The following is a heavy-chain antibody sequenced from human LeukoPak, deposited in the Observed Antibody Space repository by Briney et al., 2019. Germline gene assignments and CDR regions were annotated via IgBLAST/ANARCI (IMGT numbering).Heavy chain of an antibody. Sequence: ASVKVSCKASGYTFTSYDINWVRQATGQGLEWMGWMNPNRGNTGYAQKFQGRVTMTRNTSISTAYMELSSLRPEDTAVYYCARHPPGGYSYQKGNWFDPWGQGTLVTVSS. D-gene: IGHD5-18*01. CDR1: GYTFTSYD. CDR3: ARHPPGGYSYQKGNWFDP. J-gene: IGHJ5*02. V-gene: IGHV1-8*01. CDR2: MNPNRGNT.